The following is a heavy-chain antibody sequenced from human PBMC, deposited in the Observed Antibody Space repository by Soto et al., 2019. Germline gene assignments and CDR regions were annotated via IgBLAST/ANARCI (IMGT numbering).Heavy chain of an antibody. J-gene: IGHJ6*03. CDR1: GGSFSGYY. D-gene: IGHD3-3*01. CDR3: ARVSTIFGVVTRYYYYYYMDV. V-gene: IGHV4-34*01. Sequence: ETLSLTCAVYGGSFSGYYWSWIRQPPGKGLEWIGEINHSGSTNYNPSLKSRVTISVDTSKNQFSLKLSSVTAADTAVYYCARVSTIFGVVTRYYYYYYMDVWGKGTTVTVSS. CDR2: INHSGST.